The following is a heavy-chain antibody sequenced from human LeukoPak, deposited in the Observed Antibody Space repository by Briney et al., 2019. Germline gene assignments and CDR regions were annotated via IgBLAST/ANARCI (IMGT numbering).Heavy chain of an antibody. CDR3: ARDVLSSGYIFTHYYMDV. Sequence: SETLSLTCTVSGGSISSYYLSWIRQPPGKGLEWIGYIYYSGSANYNPSLKSRVTISVDTSKNQFSLKLSSVTAADTAVYYCARDVLSSGYIFTHYYMDVWGKGTTVTVS. V-gene: IGHV4-59*01. CDR1: GGSISSYY. D-gene: IGHD3-22*01. CDR2: IYYSGSA. J-gene: IGHJ6*03.